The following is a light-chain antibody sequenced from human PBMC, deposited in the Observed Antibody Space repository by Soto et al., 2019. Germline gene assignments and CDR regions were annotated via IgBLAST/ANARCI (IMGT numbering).Light chain of an antibody. CDR1: SSNIGSNY. CDR3: AAWDDSLSGYVV. V-gene: IGLV1-47*01. J-gene: IGLJ2*01. Sequence: QSVLTQPPLASETPGQRVTISCSGSSSNIGSNYVSWYQQLPGTAPKLLIYRNDQRPSGVPDRFSGSKSGTSASLAISGLRSEDEADYYCAAWDDSLSGYVVFGGGTKLTVL. CDR2: RND.